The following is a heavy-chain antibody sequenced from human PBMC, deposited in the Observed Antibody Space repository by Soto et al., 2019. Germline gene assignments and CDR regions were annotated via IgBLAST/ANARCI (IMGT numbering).Heavy chain of an antibody. CDR3: ARGRYGDY. CDR1: GYGFTTYG. Sequence: QVHLVQSGAEVKKPGASVKVSCKGSGYGFTTYGIPWVRQAPGQGVEWMAWISAHNGSTNYAQKLQGRVTVTRDTATSTAYMELRSLRSDDTAVYYCARGRYGDYWGQGALVTVSS. J-gene: IGHJ4*02. D-gene: IGHD1-1*01. CDR2: ISAHNGST. V-gene: IGHV1-18*01.